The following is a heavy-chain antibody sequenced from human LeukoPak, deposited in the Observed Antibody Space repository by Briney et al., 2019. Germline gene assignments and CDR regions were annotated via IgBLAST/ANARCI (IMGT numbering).Heavy chain of an antibody. CDR1: GGSLSSGGYS. D-gene: IGHD3-10*01. Sequence: SQTLSLTRAVSGGSLSSGGYSWSWIRQPPGKGLEWIGYIYHSGSTCYNPSLKSRVPISVDRSKNQFSLKLSSVPAADTAVYYCAREATDYYGSGCYGWFDPWGQGTLVTVSS. CDR2: IYHSGST. CDR3: AREATDYYGSGCYGWFDP. J-gene: IGHJ5*02. V-gene: IGHV4-30-2*01.